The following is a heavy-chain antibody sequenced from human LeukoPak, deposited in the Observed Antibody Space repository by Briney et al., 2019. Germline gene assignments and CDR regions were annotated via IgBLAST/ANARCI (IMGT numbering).Heavy chain of an antibody. V-gene: IGHV3-21*01. D-gene: IGHD3-3*01. CDR2: ISSSSSYI. J-gene: IGHJ6*02. CDR1: GFTFSSYS. Sequence: PGGSLRLSCAASGFTFSSYSMNWVRQAPGKGLEWVSSISSSSSYIYYADSVKGRFTISRDNAKNSLYLQMNSLRAEDTAVYYCAREPRTVLRSYYYGMDVWGQGTTVTVSS. CDR3: AREPRTVLRSYYYGMDV.